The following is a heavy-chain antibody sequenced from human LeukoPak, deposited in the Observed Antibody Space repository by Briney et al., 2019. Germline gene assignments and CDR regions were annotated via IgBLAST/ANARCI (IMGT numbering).Heavy chain of an antibody. CDR2: IYYSGST. Sequence: SETLSLTCTVSGGSISSYYWSWIRQPPGKGLEWIGYIYYSGSTNYNPSLKSRVTISVDTSKNQFSLKLSSVTAADTAVDYCARTVVPAARGDWFDPWGQGTLVTVSS. CDR1: GGSISSYY. V-gene: IGHV4-59*12. D-gene: IGHD2-2*01. J-gene: IGHJ5*02. CDR3: ARTVVPAARGDWFDP.